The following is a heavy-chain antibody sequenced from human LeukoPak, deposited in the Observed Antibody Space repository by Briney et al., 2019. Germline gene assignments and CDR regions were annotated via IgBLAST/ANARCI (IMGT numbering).Heavy chain of an antibody. Sequence: SETLSLTCTVSGGSISSSSYYWGWIRQPPGKGLEWIGSIYYSGSTYYNPSLKSRVTISVGTSKNQFSLKLSSVTAADTAVYYCARGLIIGTTSPFDYWGQGTLVTVSS. CDR3: ARGLIIGTTSPFDY. CDR1: GGSISSSSYY. J-gene: IGHJ4*02. D-gene: IGHD1-7*01. CDR2: IYYSGST. V-gene: IGHV4-39*07.